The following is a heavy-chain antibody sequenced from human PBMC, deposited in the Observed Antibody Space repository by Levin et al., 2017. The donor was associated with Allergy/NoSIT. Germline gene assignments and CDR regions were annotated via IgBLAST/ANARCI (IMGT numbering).Heavy chain of an antibody. Sequence: GESLKISCAASGFTFSSYAMTWFRQAPGKGLEWVSSISGGGGSTYYADSVKGRFSISRDNSKNTLYLQMNSLRAADTAVYYCAKENEESAAGTGDSWGHGTLVTVSS. CDR3: AKENEESAAGTGDS. J-gene: IGHJ5*01. D-gene: IGHD6-13*01. CDR1: GFTFSSYA. V-gene: IGHV3-23*01. CDR2: ISGGGGST.